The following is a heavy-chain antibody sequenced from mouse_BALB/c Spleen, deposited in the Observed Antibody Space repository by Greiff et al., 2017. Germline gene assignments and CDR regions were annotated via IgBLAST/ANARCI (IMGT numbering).Heavy chain of an antibody. V-gene: IGHV3-2*02. CDR3: ARGYGNYGAWFAY. J-gene: IGHJ3*01. D-gene: IGHD2-10*02. CDR2: ISYSGST. Sequence: VQLKESGPGLVKPSQSLSLTCTVTGYSITSDYAWTWIRQFPGNKLEWMGYISYSGSTSYNPSLKSRISITRDTSKNQFFLQLNSVTTEDTATYYCARGYGNYGAWFAYWGQGTLVTVSA. CDR1: GYSITSDYA.